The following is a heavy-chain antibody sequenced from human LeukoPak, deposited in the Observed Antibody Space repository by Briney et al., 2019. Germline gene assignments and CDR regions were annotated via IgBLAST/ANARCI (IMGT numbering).Heavy chain of an antibody. CDR3: ARLARGNRYGPYDS. J-gene: IGHJ5*01. CDR2: IKQEGSEK. D-gene: IGHD5-18*01. Sequence: GGSLRLSCVASGITFSAYWMSWVRQAPGKGLEWVANIKQEGSEKYYVDSVKGRFTISRDDPKNSVYLQMNSLRVEDTAVYYCARLARGNRYGPYDSWGRGTLVTVSS. CDR1: GITFSAYW. V-gene: IGHV3-7*02.